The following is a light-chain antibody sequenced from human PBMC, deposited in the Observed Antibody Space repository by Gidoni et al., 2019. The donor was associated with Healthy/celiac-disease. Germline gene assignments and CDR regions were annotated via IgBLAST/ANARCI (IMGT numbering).Light chain of an antibody. CDR3: QQYGSSP. V-gene: IGKV3-20*01. J-gene: IGKJ4*01. CDR2: AAS. CDR1: QSVSSSS. Sequence: EIVLTQSPGTLSWSPGERATLSCRASQSVSSSSCAWYQQQPGKAPRLLIYAASSRATGPPDRFSGSWSATDSPPTISRLAPEDVAVYYCQQYGSSPFGGGTKVEIK.